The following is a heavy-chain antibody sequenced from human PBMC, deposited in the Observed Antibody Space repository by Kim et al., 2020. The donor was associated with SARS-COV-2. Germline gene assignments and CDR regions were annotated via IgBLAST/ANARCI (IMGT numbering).Heavy chain of an antibody. J-gene: IGHJ4*02. CDR1: GFTFSSYS. V-gene: IGHV3-21*01. CDR2: ISSSSSYI. CDR3: ARDGGGGYYDSSGYWSPNLEIDY. D-gene: IGHD3-22*01. Sequence: GGSLRLSCAASGFTFSSYSMNWVRQAPGKGLEWVSSISSSSSYIYYADSVKGRFTISRDNAKNSLYLQMNSLRAEDTAVYYCARDGGGGYYDSSGYWSPNLEIDYWGQGTLVTVSS.